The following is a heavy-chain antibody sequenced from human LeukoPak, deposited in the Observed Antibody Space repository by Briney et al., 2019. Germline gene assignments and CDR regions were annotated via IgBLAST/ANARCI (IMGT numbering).Heavy chain of an antibody. Sequence: PGGSLRPSCAASGFTFSSYWMSWVRQAPGKGLEWVSAISGSGGSGGSTDYADSVKGRFTISRDNSKNTLYLQMNSLRAEDTAVYYCARGGRPGIAVAGGLDYWGQGTLVTVSS. D-gene: IGHD6-19*01. V-gene: IGHV3-23*01. CDR2: ISGSGGSGGST. J-gene: IGHJ4*02. CDR1: GFTFSSYW. CDR3: ARGGRPGIAVAGGLDY.